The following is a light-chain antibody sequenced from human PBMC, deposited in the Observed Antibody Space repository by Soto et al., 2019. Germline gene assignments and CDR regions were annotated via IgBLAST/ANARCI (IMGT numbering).Light chain of an antibody. CDR2: GVS. V-gene: IGKV3-20*01. CDR1: QSVTNNQ. J-gene: IGKJ1*01. CDR3: YQYGSTPPT. Sequence: ETELTQSPGSLCMSHRERVTLSCRDSQSVTNNQLAWFRQKPGQAPRLLIWGVSNRATGIPDRFSGSGSGTDFTLTISRLEPEDFVVFYCYQYGSTPPTSGQRTKVDVK.